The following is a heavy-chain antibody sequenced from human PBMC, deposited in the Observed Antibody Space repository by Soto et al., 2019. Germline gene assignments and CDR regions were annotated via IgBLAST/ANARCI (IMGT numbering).Heavy chain of an antibody. D-gene: IGHD7-27*01. J-gene: IGHJ4*02. CDR1: GYTFSSYD. V-gene: IGHV1-8*01. Sequence: ASVKVSCKASGYTFSSYDINWVRQATGQGPEWMGWMSPNSGNTGYAQKFQGRVTMTRSTSTSTAYMELTSLTSDDTAVYYCAKGTKHWGFVLWCRGPLVSVVS. CDR3: AKGTKHWGFVL. CDR2: MSPNSGNT.